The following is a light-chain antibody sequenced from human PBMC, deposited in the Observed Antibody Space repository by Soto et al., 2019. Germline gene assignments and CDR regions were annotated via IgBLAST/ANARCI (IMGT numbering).Light chain of an antibody. J-gene: IGKJ1*01. CDR2: DAS. CDR1: QSVSVH. Sequence: EIVLTQSPGTLSLSPGERATLSCRASQSVSVHLAWYQQKPGQAPRLLIYDASNSATGIPARFSGSGSGTDFTPTISSLEPEDFPVYHCVQRTTWPWTCGQGSKVEIK. CDR3: VQRTTWPWT. V-gene: IGKV3-11*01.